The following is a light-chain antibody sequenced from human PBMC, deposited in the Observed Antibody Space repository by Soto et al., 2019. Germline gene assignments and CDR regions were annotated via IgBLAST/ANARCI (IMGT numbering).Light chain of an antibody. Sequence: QSVLTQPPSVSGAPGQRVTIPCTGSTSNIGSFYDVHWYQQLPGTVAKLLIYGDNNRPSGVPDRFSGSKSGTSASLAITGLQADDEADYYCQSYDSSLSHVVFGGGTKVTVL. CDR2: GDN. V-gene: IGLV1-40*01. CDR3: QSYDSSLSHVV. CDR1: TSNIGSFYD. J-gene: IGLJ2*01.